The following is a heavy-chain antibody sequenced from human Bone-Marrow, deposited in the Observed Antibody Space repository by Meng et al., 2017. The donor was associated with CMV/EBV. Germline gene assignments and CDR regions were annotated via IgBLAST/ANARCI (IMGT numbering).Heavy chain of an antibody. CDR3: ARVAITSYYYGMDV. V-gene: IGHV1-8*02. D-gene: IGHD1-20*01. CDR2: ISAYSGNT. CDR1: GYTFTSYG. Sequence: ASVKVSCKASGYTFTSYGINWVRQAPGQGLEWMGWISAYSGNTGYAHKVQGRVTMTRSTSISTAYMELSSLRSEDTAVYYCARVAITSYYYGMDVWGQGTTVTVSS. J-gene: IGHJ6*02.